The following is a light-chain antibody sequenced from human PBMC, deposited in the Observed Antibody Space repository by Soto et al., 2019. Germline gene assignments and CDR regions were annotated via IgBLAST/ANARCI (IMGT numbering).Light chain of an antibody. V-gene: IGKV1-27*01. CDR2: AAS. CDR1: QGIGVY. Sequence: DIQMTQSPSSLSASLGDRVTITCRASQGIGVYLAWFQQKPGKVPKLLIYAASALQSGVPSRFSGSGSGTDFTLTISSLQPEDFATYYCQKYNRAPLTFGGGTKVEI. CDR3: QKYNRAPLT. J-gene: IGKJ4*01.